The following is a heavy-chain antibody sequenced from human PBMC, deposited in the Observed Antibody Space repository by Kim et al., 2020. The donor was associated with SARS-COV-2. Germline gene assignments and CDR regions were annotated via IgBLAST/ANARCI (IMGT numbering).Heavy chain of an antibody. CDR3: ARHMGAATGDAFDI. J-gene: IGHJ3*02. Sequence: TPSFQGQVTISADKSISTAYLQWSSLKASDTAMYYCARHMGAATGDAFDIWGQGTMVTVSS. D-gene: IGHD1-26*01. V-gene: IGHV5-51*01.